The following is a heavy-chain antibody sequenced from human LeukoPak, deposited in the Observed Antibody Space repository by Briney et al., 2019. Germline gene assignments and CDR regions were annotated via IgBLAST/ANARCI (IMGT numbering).Heavy chain of an antibody. Sequence: GGSLRLSCAASEFTFSIYAMSWVRQAPGKGLEWVSSITSAGENTFYTGSVKGRFTISRDNSRNTLYLQMNSLRAEDTAIYYCAKDRPNYYGSNGHYYRRDGDYWGQGTLVNVSS. CDR3: AKDRPNYYGSNGHYYRRDGDY. D-gene: IGHD3-22*01. V-gene: IGHV3-23*01. CDR2: ITSAGENT. CDR1: EFTFSIYA. J-gene: IGHJ4*02.